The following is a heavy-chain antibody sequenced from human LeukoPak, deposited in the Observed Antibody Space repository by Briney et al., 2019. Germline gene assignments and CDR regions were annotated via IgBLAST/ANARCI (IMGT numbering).Heavy chain of an antibody. CDR1: GFTFSSYA. CDR3: AKGIQEPAGSYWVDYFDY. J-gene: IGHJ4*01. V-gene: IGHV3-23*01. CDR2: ISGSGGST. D-gene: IGHD1-26*01. Sequence: GGSLRLSCAASGFTFSSYAMSWVRQAPGKGLEWVSAISGSGGSTYYADSVKGRFTISRDNSKNTLYLQMNSLRAEDTAVYYCAKGIQEPAGSYWVDYFDYXGXGTLVTVSS.